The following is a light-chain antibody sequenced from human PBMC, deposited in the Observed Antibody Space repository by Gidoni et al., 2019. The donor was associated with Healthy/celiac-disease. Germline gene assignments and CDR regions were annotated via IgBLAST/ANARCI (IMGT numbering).Light chain of an antibody. V-gene: IGKV3-11*01. Sequence: IVLKQAPATLSLSPGERGTLSCRASQSVSSYLAWYQQKPGQAPRLLIYDASNRATGIPARFSGSGSGTDFTLTISSLEPEDFAVYYCQQRSNWPPYTFGQGTKLEIK. J-gene: IGKJ2*01. CDR2: DAS. CDR1: QSVSSY. CDR3: QQRSNWPPYT.